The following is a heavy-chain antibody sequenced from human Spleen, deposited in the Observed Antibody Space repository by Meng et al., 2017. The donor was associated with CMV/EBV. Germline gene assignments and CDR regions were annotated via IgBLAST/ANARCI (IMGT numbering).Heavy chain of an antibody. J-gene: IGHJ6*02. Sequence: SETLSLTCTVSGGSISSSSYYWGWIRQPPGKGLEWIGSIYYSGSTYYNPSLKSRVTISVDSSKNQFSLNLSSVTAADTALYYCARERAPYHDFWSGIYNNDYYGLDIWGQGTAVTVSS. D-gene: IGHD3-3*01. V-gene: IGHV4-39*07. CDR3: ARERAPYHDFWSGIYNNDYYGLDI. CDR1: GGSISSSSYY. CDR2: IYYSGST.